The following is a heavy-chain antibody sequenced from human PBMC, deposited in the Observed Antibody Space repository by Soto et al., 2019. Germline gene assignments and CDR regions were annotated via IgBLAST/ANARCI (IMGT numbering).Heavy chain of an antibody. CDR1: GGSVTNSSYY. V-gene: IGHV4-39*01. J-gene: IGHJ4*02. CDR2: VYYRGRS. CDR3: VSQRTTAPTQAYFDY. Sequence: SETLSLTCTVSGGSVTNSSYYWGWIRQSPGKGLEWIGSVYYRGRSYSKSSVKSRVTISVDTSKNRFSLSLNSVTASDTAVYFCVSQRTTAPTQAYFDYWGPGALVTVSS. D-gene: IGHD4-17*01.